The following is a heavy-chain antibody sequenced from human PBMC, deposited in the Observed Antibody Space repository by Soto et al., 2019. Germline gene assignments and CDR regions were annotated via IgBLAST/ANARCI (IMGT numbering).Heavy chain of an antibody. D-gene: IGHD1-1*01. CDR3: AKWNGYGDH. J-gene: IGHJ4*02. CDR1: GFSLSTYG. V-gene: IGHV3-23*01. Sequence: EVQLLESGGGLVQPGGSLRLACTASGFSLSTYGVTCVGQAPGKGLEWVSGVSGGSGTTHYADSVKGRFTITTDNSENTAYLQMNSLRVDDTAVYYCAKWNGYGDHWGQGTLVTVS. CDR2: VSGGSGTT.